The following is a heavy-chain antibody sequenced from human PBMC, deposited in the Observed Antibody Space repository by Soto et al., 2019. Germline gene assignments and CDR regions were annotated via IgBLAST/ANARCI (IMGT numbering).Heavy chain of an antibody. Sequence: SETLSLTCAVSGGSISSGGDSWSWIRQPPGKGLGWIGSIYHSGSTYYNPSLESRVTISIDRSKNQFSLKLYSVTAADTAVYYCARDATVTTGKAFDIWGQGTKVTVSS. CDR1: GGSISSGGDS. J-gene: IGHJ3*02. D-gene: IGHD4-17*01. CDR2: IYHSGST. CDR3: ARDATVTTGKAFDI. V-gene: IGHV4-30-2*01.